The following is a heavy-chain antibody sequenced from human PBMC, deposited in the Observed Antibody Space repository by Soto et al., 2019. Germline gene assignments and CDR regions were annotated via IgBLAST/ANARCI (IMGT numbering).Heavy chain of an antibody. D-gene: IGHD3-16*01. CDR1: GFTFRSYV. CDR2: TSYDGSNK. Sequence: QVQLVESGGGVVQPGASLRLSCVGSGFTFRSYVIHWVRQAPGKGLEWVALTSYDGSNKYYDDSVKGRFTISRDNSSNTVDLNMDSLRLEDTALYYCARWGTTGGLDVWGQGTLVSVSS. V-gene: IGHV3-30*19. J-gene: IGHJ4*02. CDR3: ARWGTTGGLDV.